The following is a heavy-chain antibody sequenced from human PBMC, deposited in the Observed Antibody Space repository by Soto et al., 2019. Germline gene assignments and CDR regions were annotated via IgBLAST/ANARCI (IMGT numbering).Heavy chain of an antibody. V-gene: IGHV5-10-1*01. CDR3: ARIDWELLGAFDY. J-gene: IGHJ4*02. Sequence: GESLKISCKGSGYTFTNYWIGWVRQMPGKGLEWMGRIDPSDSYTDYSPSFQGHVTISADKSISTAYLQWSSLKASDTAMYYCARIDWELLGAFDYWGQGTLVTVSS. CDR2: IDPSDSYT. CDR1: GYTFTNYW. D-gene: IGHD1-26*01.